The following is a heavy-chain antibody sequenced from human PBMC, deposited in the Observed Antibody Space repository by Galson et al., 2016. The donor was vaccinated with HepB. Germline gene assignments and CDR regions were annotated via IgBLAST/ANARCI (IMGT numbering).Heavy chain of an antibody. Sequence: SETLSLTCTVSGGSITTVSYYWAWIRQPPGKGLEWIGSFYYNVSTYYNPSLKSRVSISVDTSKKQFSLKLSSVTAEETAIYFCARHDPLYFYASSGYFDYWGQGILVTVSS. J-gene: IGHJ4*02. CDR1: GGSITTVSYY. D-gene: IGHD3-22*01. CDR2: FYYNVST. V-gene: IGHV4-39*01. CDR3: ARHDPLYFYASSGYFDY.